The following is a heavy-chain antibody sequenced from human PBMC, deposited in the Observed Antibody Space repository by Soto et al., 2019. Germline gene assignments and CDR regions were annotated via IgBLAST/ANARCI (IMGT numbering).Heavy chain of an antibody. CDR1: GGTFVSYA. CDR2: ISPIPGTA. V-gene: IGHV1-69*01. Sequence: QVQLVQSGAEVKKPGSSVKVSCKASGGTFVSYAISWVRQAPGQGLEWMGGISPIPGTANYAQKFQGRVTIAADESTSTAYMELSSLRSEDTAVYYCARSQGSSTSLEIYYYYYYSMDVWGQGTTVTVSS. J-gene: IGHJ6*02. CDR3: ARSQGSSTSLEIYYYYYYSMDV. D-gene: IGHD2-2*01.